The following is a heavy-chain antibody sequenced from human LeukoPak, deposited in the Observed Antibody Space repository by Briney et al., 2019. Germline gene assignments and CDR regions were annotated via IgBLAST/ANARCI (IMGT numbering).Heavy chain of an antibody. CDR2: FDPEDGET. Sequence: ASVKVSCKVSGYTLTELSMHWVRQAPGKGLEWMGGFDPEDGETIYAQKFQGRVTMTRDTSISTAYMELSRLTSDDTAVYYCARVKGRVFGVITTKERYFDYWGQGTLVTVSS. J-gene: IGHJ4*02. CDR3: ARVKGRVFGVITTKERYFDY. CDR1: GYTLTELS. V-gene: IGHV1-24*01. D-gene: IGHD3-3*01.